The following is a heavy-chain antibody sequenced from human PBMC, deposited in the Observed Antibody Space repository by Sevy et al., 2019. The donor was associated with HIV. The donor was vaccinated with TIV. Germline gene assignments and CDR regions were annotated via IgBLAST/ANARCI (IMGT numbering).Heavy chain of an antibody. CDR3: ASGREPIGLGGGDFDL. Sequence: GGSLRLSCSASGFTFSSYWMSWVRQAPGKGLEWVANIKQAGSEKFYVDSVKSRFTTSRDKAKKSLYLQMNSLRAEETAVYYCASGREPIGLGGGDFDLWGRGTLVTVSS. D-gene: IGHD3-16*01. CDR1: GFTFSSYW. J-gene: IGHJ2*01. CDR2: IKQAGSEK. V-gene: IGHV3-7*01.